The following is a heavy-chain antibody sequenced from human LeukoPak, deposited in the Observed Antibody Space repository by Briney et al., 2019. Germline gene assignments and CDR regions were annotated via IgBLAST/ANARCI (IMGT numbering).Heavy chain of an antibody. CDR3: ARQRGGQYEDAFDI. CDR1: GYTFTDSY. Sequence: GASVKVSCKASGYTFTDSYMHWVRQAPGQGLEWVGIINPGGGTTIYAQNFQGRVTMTRDTSTSTVYMELSSLRSEDTAVYYCARQRGGQYEDAFDIWGQGTMVTVSS. D-gene: IGHD2-8*01. J-gene: IGHJ3*02. V-gene: IGHV1-46*01. CDR2: INPGGGTT.